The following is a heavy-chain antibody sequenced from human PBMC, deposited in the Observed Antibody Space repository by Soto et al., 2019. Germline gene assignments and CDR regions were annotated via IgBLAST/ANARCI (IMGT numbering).Heavy chain of an antibody. CDR2: IYYSGST. CDR3: ARHFAPWRSFDI. Sequence: NPSETLSLTCTVSGDSISSYYWSWIRQPPGKGLEWIGYIYYSGSTNYNPSLKSRVTMSVDMSKNHFSLKLNSVTAVDTAVYYCARHFAPWRSFDIWGQGTMVTVSS. V-gene: IGHV4-59*08. J-gene: IGHJ3*02. D-gene: IGHD1-1*01. CDR1: GDSISSYY.